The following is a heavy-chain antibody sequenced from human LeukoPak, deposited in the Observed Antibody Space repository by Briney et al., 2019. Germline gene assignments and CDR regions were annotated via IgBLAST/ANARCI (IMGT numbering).Heavy chain of an antibody. CDR1: GFTFSSYA. CDR2: ISGSGGST. Sequence: PGGSLRLSCAASGFTFSSYAMSWVRQAPGKGLEWVSAISGSGGSTYYADSVKGRFTISRDNSKNTLCLQMNSLRAEDTAVYYCATQNSRDYSYYFDYWGQGTLVTVSS. J-gene: IGHJ4*02. D-gene: IGHD2-21*01. V-gene: IGHV3-23*01. CDR3: ATQNSRDYSYYFDY.